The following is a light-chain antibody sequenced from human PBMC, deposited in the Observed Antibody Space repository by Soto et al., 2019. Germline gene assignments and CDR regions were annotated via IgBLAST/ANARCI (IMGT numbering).Light chain of an antibody. V-gene: IGKV1-12*01. Sequence: DIHMTQSPSSVSASVGYRFTITCRASQGLSRHLAWYQQKPVKAPKLLIYAASNLQSGVPSRFRGSGSGTEFTLTISSLQPDDFETYSCQQLNSYPLTFGGGTKVDIK. CDR2: AAS. J-gene: IGKJ4*01. CDR3: QQLNSYPLT. CDR1: QGLSRH.